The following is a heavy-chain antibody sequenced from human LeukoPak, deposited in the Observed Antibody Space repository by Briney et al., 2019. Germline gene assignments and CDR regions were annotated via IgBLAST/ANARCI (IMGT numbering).Heavy chain of an antibody. CDR2: IYSAGST. Sequence: PSETLSLTCNVSGGSIISGDYYWGWTRQPPGKGLEWIANIYSAGSTQYNPSLRSRVTISADASKNQFFLKLTSVTAADTAVYYCTRRTYGVEFDYWGQGSLVTVSS. J-gene: IGHJ4*02. V-gene: IGHV4-39*01. D-gene: IGHD3-10*01. CDR1: GGSIISGDYY. CDR3: TRRTYGVEFDY.